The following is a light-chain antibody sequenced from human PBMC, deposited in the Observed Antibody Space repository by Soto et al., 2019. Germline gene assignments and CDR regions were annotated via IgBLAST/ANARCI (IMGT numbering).Light chain of an antibody. CDR3: QHYNTDSTWP. J-gene: IGKJ1*01. CDR2: DAS. Sequence: TQMTLSPHTLSSSVGDRVTVTCLASQIISSWLSWYQQKPGKAPKLLIYDASSLQSGVPSRFSGSGSGTEFTLTISGLQPDDFATYYCQHYNTDSTWPFGQGGK. CDR1: QIISSW. V-gene: IGKV1-5*01.